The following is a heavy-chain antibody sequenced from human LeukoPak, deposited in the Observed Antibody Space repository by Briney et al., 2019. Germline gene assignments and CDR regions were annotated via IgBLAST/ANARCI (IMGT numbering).Heavy chain of an antibody. Sequence: GGSLRLSCAASGFTFSSYEMNWVRQAPQKGLEGLSYITSSGSTIYYADSVKGRFTISRDNAKNSLYLQMNSLRDEDTAVYYCARVAAMVKNTDSYWGQGTLVTDSS. V-gene: IGHV3-48*03. CDR2: ITSSGSTI. D-gene: IGHD5-18*01. J-gene: IGHJ4*02. CDR1: GFTFSSYE. CDR3: ARVAAMVKNTDSY.